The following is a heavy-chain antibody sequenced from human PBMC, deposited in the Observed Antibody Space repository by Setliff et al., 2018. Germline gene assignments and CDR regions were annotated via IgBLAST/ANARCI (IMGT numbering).Heavy chain of an antibody. CDR2: ISAYSDDT. CDR3: AYDSSGYYPGC. J-gene: IGHJ4*02. Sequence: ASVKVSCKASGHTFITFGISWVRQAPGQGLEWMGWISAYSDDTKYAEKFQGRVTMTMDTSTCTAYMELRSLRSDDTAVYICAYDSSGYYPGCWGQGTLVTVSS. CDR1: GHTFITFG. D-gene: IGHD3-22*01. V-gene: IGHV1-18*01.